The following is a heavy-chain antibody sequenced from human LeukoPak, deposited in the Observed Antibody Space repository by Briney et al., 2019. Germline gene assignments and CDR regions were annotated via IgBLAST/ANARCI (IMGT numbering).Heavy chain of an antibody. CDR2: IYSGGNT. Sequence: GGSLRLSCAPSGFTDSINYMSGLPQAPGKALEWGSVIYSGGNTYYADSVKGRFTISRDNSKNTLYLQMNSLRAEDRAVYYCASLPYSAPFSFDYWGQGTLVTVSS. V-gene: IGHV3-53*01. CDR3: ASLPYSAPFSFDY. J-gene: IGHJ4*02. CDR1: GFTDSINY. D-gene: IGHD2-15*01.